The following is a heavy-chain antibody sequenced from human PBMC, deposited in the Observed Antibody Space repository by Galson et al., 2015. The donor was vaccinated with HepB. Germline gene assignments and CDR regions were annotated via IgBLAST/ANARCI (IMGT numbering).Heavy chain of an antibody. J-gene: IGHJ4*02. CDR1: GYTFTGYY. Sequence: SVKVSCKASGYTFTGYYMHWVRQAPGQGLEWMGWINPNSGGTNYAQKFQGRVTMTRDTSISTAYMELSRLRSDDTAVYYCARAGGVLRFLERWRLRYWGQGTLVTVSS. V-gene: IGHV1-2*02. CDR3: ARAGGVLRFLERWRLRY. CDR2: INPNSGGT. D-gene: IGHD3-3*01.